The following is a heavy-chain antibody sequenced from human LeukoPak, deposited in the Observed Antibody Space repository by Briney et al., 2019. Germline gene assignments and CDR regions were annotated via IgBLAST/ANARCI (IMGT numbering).Heavy chain of an antibody. CDR2: INPNSGGT. Sequence: ASVKVSCKASGYTFTGYYMHRVRQAPGQGLEWMGWINPNSGGTNYAQKFQGRVTMTRDTSISTAYMELSRLRSDDTAVYYCARADSSGYYPLDYWGQGTPVTVSS. CDR1: GYTFTGYY. V-gene: IGHV1-2*02. D-gene: IGHD3-22*01. J-gene: IGHJ4*02. CDR3: ARADSSGYYPLDY.